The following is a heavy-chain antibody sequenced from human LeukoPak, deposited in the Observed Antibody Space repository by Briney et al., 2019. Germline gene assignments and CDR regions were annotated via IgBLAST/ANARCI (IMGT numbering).Heavy chain of an antibody. CDR3: ARGLPKYYYDRSRGSERLDY. V-gene: IGHV4-61*01. J-gene: IGHJ4*02. D-gene: IGHD3-22*01. CDR2: VSNSGNT. CDR1: GGSVCSGSYY. Sequence: SETLSLTCTVSGGSVCSGSYYWSWIRQPPGKGLEWIVFVSNSGNTNDNPSLKSRVTISVDTSKNQFSLKLSSVTAADTAVYYCARGLPKYYYDRSRGSERLDYWGQGTLVTVSS.